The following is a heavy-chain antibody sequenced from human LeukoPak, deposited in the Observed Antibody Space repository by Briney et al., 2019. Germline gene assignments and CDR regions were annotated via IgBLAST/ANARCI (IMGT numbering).Heavy chain of an antibody. CDR2: IKSKTDGGTT. V-gene: IGHV3-15*05. J-gene: IGHJ4*02. CDR1: GFTFSNAW. Sequence: GGSLRLSCAASGFTFSNAWMSWVRQAPGKGLEWVGRIKSKTDGGTTDYAAPVKGRFTISRDDSKNTLYLQMNSLRTEDTALYYCAKERAAAGFDYWGQGTLVTVSS. CDR3: AKERAAAGFDY. D-gene: IGHD6-13*01.